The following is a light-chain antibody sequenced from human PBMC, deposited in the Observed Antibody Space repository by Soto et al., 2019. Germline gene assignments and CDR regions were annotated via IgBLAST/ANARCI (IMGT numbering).Light chain of an antibody. J-gene: IGKJ1*01. CDR1: QNINSN. Sequence: VMMTQSPATLSVSPGERATLSCGASQNINSNLAWYQQKPGQSPRLLIYSESIRATGIPARFSVSGSGTEFTLIISSLQSEDFGVYYCQQYNDWPWTFGQGTKV. V-gene: IGKV3-15*01. CDR3: QQYNDWPWT. CDR2: SES.